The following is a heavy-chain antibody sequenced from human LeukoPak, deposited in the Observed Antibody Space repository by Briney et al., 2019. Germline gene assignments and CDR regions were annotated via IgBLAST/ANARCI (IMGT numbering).Heavy chain of an antibody. Sequence: PSETLSLTCAVYGGSFSGYYWSWIRQPPGKALEWIGEINHSGSTNYNQSIKSRVTIQVDTSKHQLCLKLSPVTAADTAVYYCARGRVTRYSSSWFYYYYYMDVWGKGTTVTVSS. CDR3: ARGRVTRYSSSWFYYYYYMDV. V-gene: IGHV4-34*01. D-gene: IGHD6-13*01. J-gene: IGHJ6*03. CDR2: INHSGST. CDR1: GGSFSGYY.